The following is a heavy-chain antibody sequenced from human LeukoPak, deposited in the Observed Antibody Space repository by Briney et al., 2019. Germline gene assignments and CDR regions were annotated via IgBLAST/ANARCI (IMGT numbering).Heavy chain of an antibody. CDR1: GGSFSGYY. CDR3: ARGGGFIAAAGIDY. D-gene: IGHD6-13*01. V-gene: IGHV4-34*01. CDR2: INHSGST. Sequence: SETLSLTCAVYGGSFSGYYWSWIRQPPGKGLEWIGEINHSGSTNYNPSLKSRVTISVDTSKNQFSLRLSSVTAADTAVYCCARGGGFIAAAGIDYWGQGTLVTVSS. J-gene: IGHJ4*02.